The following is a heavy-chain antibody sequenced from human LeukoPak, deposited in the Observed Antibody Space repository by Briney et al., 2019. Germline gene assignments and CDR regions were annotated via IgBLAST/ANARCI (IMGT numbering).Heavy chain of an antibody. CDR2: INHSGST. D-gene: IGHD3-16*02. J-gene: IGHJ4*02. Sequence: SETLSLTCAVYGGSFSGYYWSWIRRPPGKGLEWIGEINHSGSTNYNPSLKSRVTISVDTSKNQFSLKLSSVTAADTAVYYCARLPGVWGSYRYTASYYFDYWGQGTLVTVSS. CDR1: GGSFSGYY. CDR3: ARLPGVWGSYRYTASYYFDY. V-gene: IGHV4-34*01.